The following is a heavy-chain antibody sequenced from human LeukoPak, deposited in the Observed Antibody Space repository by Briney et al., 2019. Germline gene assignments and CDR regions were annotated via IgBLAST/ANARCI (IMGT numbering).Heavy chain of an antibody. CDR1: GGSISSYY. CDR2: IYYSGST. CDR3: ARVAPYSSSWCFDY. Sequence: SETLSLTCTVSGGSISSYYWSWIRQPPGKGLEWIGYIYYSGSTNYNPSLKSRVTISVDTSKNQFSLKLSSVTAADTAVYYCARVAPYSSSWCFDYWGQGTLVTVSS. J-gene: IGHJ4*02. V-gene: IGHV4-59*01. D-gene: IGHD6-13*01.